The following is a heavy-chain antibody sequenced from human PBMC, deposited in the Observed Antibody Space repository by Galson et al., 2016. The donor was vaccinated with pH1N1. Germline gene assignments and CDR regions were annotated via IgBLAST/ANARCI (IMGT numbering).Heavy chain of an antibody. V-gene: IGHV3-7*01. CDR2: IIQEGSEK. CDR1: RFTFSSYW. J-gene: IGHJ4*02. CDR3: VRDALDYYDTSGFYFDL. D-gene: IGHD3-22*01. Sequence: SLRLSCAASRFTFSSYWMSWVRQAHGKGLEWVASIIQEGSEKYYVDSVKGRFTISRDNAKNSLFLQMNSLRVEDTAVYYCVRDALDYYDTSGFYFDLWGQGTRVTVSS.